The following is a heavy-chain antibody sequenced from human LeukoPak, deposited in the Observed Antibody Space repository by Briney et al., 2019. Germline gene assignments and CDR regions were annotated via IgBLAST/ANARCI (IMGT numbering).Heavy chain of an antibody. D-gene: IGHD3-3*01. J-gene: IGHJ4*02. V-gene: IGHV3-23*01. Sequence: GGSLRLSCAASGFTFSSYDMTWVRQAPGKGLEWASTISGSGGSTYYADSVKGRFTISRDNSKNTLYLQMNSLRAEDTAVYYCAKDGLFGATITYYFDYWGQGTLVTVSS. CDR3: AKDGLFGATITYYFDY. CDR2: ISGSGGST. CDR1: GFTFSSYD.